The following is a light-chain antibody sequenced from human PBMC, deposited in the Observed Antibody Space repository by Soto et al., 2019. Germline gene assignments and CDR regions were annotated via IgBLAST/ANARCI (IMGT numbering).Light chain of an antibody. CDR3: QQYNSWPWT. J-gene: IGKJ1*01. V-gene: IGKV3-15*01. Sequence: DIVLTHSPATLPLSPGERATLSCRASQSVSNNLAWYQKKPGQPPRLLIYGASTEATNIPTRFSGTGSGTDFTLTISSLRSEDFAVYYCQQYNSWPWTFGQGTKVEIK. CDR1: QSVSNN. CDR2: GAS.